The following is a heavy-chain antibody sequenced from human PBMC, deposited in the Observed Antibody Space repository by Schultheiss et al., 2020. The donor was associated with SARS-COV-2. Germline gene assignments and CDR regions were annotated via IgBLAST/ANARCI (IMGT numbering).Heavy chain of an antibody. CDR2: VSYSGST. CDR1: GGSISSSSYY. V-gene: IGHV4-61*01. Sequence: SETLSLTCTVSGGSISSSSYYWSWIRQHPGKGLEWIGYVSYSGSTNYNPSLKSRVTISVDTSKNQFSLKLSSVTAADTAVYYCAREATYYYDSSGYYYERYYYYGMDVWGQGTTVTVSS. D-gene: IGHD3-22*01. CDR3: AREATYYYDSSGYYYERYYYYGMDV. J-gene: IGHJ6*02.